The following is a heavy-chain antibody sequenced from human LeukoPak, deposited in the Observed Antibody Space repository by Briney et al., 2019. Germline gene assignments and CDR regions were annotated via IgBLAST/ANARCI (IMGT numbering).Heavy chain of an antibody. Sequence: GGSLRLSCVASGFSFSSYAMSWVRQAPGKGLEWVSAITGRGGVTYYADSVKGRFSTSRDNSKSTLYLQMSSLRAEDTAVYYCARMFKPCDSGSCYSLNGAFDIWGQGTKVTVSS. J-gene: IGHJ3*02. D-gene: IGHD2-15*01. V-gene: IGHV3-23*01. CDR2: ITGRGGVT. CDR1: GFSFSSYA. CDR3: ARMFKPCDSGSCYSLNGAFDI.